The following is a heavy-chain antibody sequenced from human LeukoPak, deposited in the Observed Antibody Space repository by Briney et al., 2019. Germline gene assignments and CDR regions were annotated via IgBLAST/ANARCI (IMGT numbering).Heavy chain of an antibody. Sequence: PSETLSLTCSVSGGSISSSDYYWVWIRQPPGKGLEWIGTMFYNGATKSNPSLSSRVTMSIDTSKNQFSLKLRSVPAADTAVYYCAREARFALPVVGSGDYWGQGTLVTVSS. V-gene: IGHV4-39*07. D-gene: IGHD6-19*01. J-gene: IGHJ4*02. CDR3: AREARFALPVVGSGDY. CDR1: GGSISSSDYY. CDR2: MFYNGAT.